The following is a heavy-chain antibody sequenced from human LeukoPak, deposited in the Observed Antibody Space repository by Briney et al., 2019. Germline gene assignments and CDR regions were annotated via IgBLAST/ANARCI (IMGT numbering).Heavy chain of an antibody. CDR2: IYYSGST. D-gene: IGHD6-6*01. V-gene: IGHV4-39*01. Sequence: SETLSLTCTVSGGSISSSSYYWGWIRQPPGKGLEWIGSIYYSGSTYYNPSLKSRVTISVDTSKNQFSLKLSSVTAADTAVYYCARAMSIAARLQTIFDYWGQGTLDTVSS. J-gene: IGHJ4*02. CDR3: ARAMSIAARLQTIFDY. CDR1: GGSISSSSYY.